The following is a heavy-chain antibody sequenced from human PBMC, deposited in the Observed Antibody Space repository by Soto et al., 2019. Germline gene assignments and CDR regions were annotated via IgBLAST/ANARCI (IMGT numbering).Heavy chain of an antibody. J-gene: IGHJ4*02. CDR1: GGSFSGYY. V-gene: IGHV4-34*01. CDR3: ARGKLSDYVWGSYRYHFDY. Sequence: SETLSLTCAVYGGSFSGYYWSWIRQPPGKWLEWIGEINHSGSTNYNPSLKSRVTISVDTSKNQFSLKLSSVTAAGTAVYYCARGKLSDYVWGSYRYHFDYWGQGTVVT. D-gene: IGHD3-16*02. CDR2: INHSGST.